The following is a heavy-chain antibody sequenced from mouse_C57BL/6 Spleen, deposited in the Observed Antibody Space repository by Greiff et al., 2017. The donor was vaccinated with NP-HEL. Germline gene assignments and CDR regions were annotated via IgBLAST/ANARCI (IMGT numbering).Heavy chain of an antibody. Sequence: QVHVKQSGPELVKPGASVKLSCKASGYTFTSYDINWVKQRPGQGLEWIGWIYPRDGSTKYNEKFKGKATLTVDTSSSTAYMELHSLTSEDSAVYFCARLGDGKPLDYWGQGTTLTVSS. J-gene: IGHJ2*01. CDR1: GYTFTSYD. V-gene: IGHV1-85*01. CDR2: IYPRDGST. CDR3: ARLGDGKPLDY. D-gene: IGHD1-1*01.